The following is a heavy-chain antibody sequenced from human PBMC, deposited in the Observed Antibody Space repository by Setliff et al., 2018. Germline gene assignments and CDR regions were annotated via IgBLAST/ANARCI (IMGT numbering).Heavy chain of an antibody. V-gene: IGHV4-39*01. CDR3: ARLPGYCNGGNCYGYYKI. CDR1: GDSISSSSYY. J-gene: IGHJ4*02. D-gene: IGHD2-15*01. CDR2: INYSGIT. Sequence: PSETLSLTCSVSGDSISSSSYYWGWIRQPPGKGLEWIGSINYSGITYYSPSLKSRVIVSVDTSKNQFSLKLSSVTAADTAVYYCARLPGYCNGGNCYGYYKIWGQGTLVTVSS.